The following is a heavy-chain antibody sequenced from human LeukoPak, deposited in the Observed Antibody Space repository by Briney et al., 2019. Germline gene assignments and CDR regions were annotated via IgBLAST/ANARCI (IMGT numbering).Heavy chain of an antibody. CDR3: AREERVYYYYMDV. CDR2: IYYSGST. Sequence: PSETLSLTCTVSGGSTSSYYWSWIRQPPGKGLEWIGYIYYSGSTNYNPSLKSRVTISVDTSKNQFSLKLSSVTAADTAVYYCAREERVYYYYMDVWGKGTTVTVSS. CDR1: GGSTSSYY. V-gene: IGHV4-59*01. D-gene: IGHD5-24*01. J-gene: IGHJ6*03.